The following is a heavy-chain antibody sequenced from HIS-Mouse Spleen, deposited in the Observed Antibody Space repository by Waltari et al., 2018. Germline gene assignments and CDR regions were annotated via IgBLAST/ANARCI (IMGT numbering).Heavy chain of an antibody. V-gene: IGHV1-2*02. CDR1: GYTVTGYY. CDR3: ARDLGVVGYSGYFDY. Sequence: QVQLVQSGAEVKKPGASVKVSCKASGYTVTGYYMHWVRQGPGQGLEWLGWINPNSGGTNYAQKFQGRVTMTRDTSISTAYMELSRLRSDDTAVYYCARDLGVVGYSGYFDYWGQGTLVTVSS. D-gene: IGHD5-12*01. CDR2: INPNSGGT. J-gene: IGHJ4*02.